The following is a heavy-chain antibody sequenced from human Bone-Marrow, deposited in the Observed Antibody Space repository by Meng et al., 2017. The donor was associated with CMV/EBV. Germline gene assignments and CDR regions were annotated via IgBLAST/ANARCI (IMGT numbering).Heavy chain of an antibody. V-gene: IGHV3-74*01. J-gene: IGHJ4*02. CDR3: AREGYWAYYFDK. CDR1: GFAFNTHW. D-gene: IGHD1-26*01. Sequence: GESLKISCAASGFAFNTHWMHWVRQAPGKGLVWVSRINNDGSSTGYADSVKGRLTISRDNAKNTLYLQMTSLRAEDTAVYYCAREGYWAYYFDKWGQGTLVTVSS. CDR2: INNDGSST.